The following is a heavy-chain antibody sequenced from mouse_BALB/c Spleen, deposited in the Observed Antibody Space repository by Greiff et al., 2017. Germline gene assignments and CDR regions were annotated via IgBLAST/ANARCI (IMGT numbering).Heavy chain of an antibody. D-gene: IGHD1-1*01. J-gene: IGHJ4*01. V-gene: IGHV5-12-2*01. CDR2: ISNGGGST. Sequence: DVHLVESGGGLVQPGGSLKLSCAASGFTFSSYTMSWVRKTPEKRLEWVAYISNGGGSTYYPDTVKGRFTISRDNAKNTLYLQMSSLKSEDTAMYYCARHYYYGSSFMDYWGQGTSVTVSS. CDR1: GFTFSSYT. CDR3: ARHYYYGSSFMDY.